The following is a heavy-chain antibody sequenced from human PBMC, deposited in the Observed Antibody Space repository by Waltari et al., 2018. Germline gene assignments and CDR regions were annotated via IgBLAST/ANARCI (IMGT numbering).Heavy chain of an antibody. J-gene: IGHJ4*02. CDR3: ATAPSVAPQRIDY. CDR2: VDPEDGET. CDR1: GYTFTDYY. Sequence: EVQLVQSGAEVKKPGATVKISCKASGYTFTDYYMHWVQQAPGKGLEWMGRVDPEDGETIDAEKFQGRVTITADTSTDTAYIELSSLRSEDTAVYYCATAPSVAPQRIDYWGQGTLVTVSS. D-gene: IGHD6-25*01. V-gene: IGHV1-69-2*01.